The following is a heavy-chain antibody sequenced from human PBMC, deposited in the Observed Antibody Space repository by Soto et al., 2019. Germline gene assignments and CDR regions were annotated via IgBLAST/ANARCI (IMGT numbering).Heavy chain of an antibody. Sequence: PGGSLRLSCTASGFTFGDYAMSWFRQAPGKGLEWVGFIRSKAYGGTTEYAASVKGRFTISRDDSKSIAYLQMNSLKTEDTAVYYYTRDLGELQYYYYGMDVWGQGTTVTVSS. CDR2: IRSKAYGGTT. CDR3: TRDLGELQYYYYGMDV. V-gene: IGHV3-49*03. CDR1: GFTFGDYA. J-gene: IGHJ6*02. D-gene: IGHD1-7*01.